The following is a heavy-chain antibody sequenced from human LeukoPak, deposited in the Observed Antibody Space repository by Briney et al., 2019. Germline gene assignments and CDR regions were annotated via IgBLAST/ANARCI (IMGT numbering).Heavy chain of an antibody. Sequence: SQTLSLTCTVSGGSISSGDYYWSWIRQPPGKGLEWIGYIYYSGSTYYNPSLKSRVTTSVDTSKIQFSLKLSSVTAADTAVYYCARGLPGGVLNPWGQGTLVTVSS. D-gene: IGHD3-16*01. J-gene: IGHJ5*02. CDR2: IYYSGST. CDR3: ARGLPGGVLNP. V-gene: IGHV4-30-4*01. CDR1: GGSISSGDYY.